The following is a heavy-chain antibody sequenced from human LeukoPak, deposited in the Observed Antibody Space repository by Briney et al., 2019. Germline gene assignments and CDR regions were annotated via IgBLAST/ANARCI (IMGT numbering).Heavy chain of an antibody. Sequence: SETLSLTCSVSGDSISGNPFYWGWIRQPPGKGLEWIGSLYYTGTTYYNPSLKSRVTISLDTSKNQFSLKLTSVNAADTAVYFCARDFGWGSRYFDYWGQGTLVTVSS. CDR1: GDSISGNPFY. V-gene: IGHV4-39*07. J-gene: IGHJ4*02. CDR2: LYYTGTT. D-gene: IGHD2-21*01. CDR3: ARDFGWGSRYFDY.